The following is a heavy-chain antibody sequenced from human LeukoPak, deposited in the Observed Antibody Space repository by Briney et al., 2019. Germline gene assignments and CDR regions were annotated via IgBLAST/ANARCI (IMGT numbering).Heavy chain of an antibody. CDR1: GYTFTDYY. CDR3: ARGSSGAFDY. CDR2: INPNSGGT. J-gene: IGHJ4*02. Sequence: ASVTVSCKASGYTFTDYYMHWVRQAPGQGLEWMGWINPNSGGTNYAHKFQGRVTMTRDTSISTAYMELSRLRSDDTAVYYCARGSSGAFDYWGQGTLVTVSS. V-gene: IGHV1-2*07. D-gene: IGHD6-6*01.